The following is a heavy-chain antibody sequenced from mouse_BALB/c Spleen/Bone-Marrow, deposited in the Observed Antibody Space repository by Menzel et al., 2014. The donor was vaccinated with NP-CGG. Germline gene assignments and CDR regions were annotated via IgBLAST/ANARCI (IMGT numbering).Heavy chain of an antibody. Sequence: EVKLVESGGGLVQPGGSLKLSCAASGFDFSRYWISWVRQAPGKGLEWIGEINPDSSTINYTPSLKDKFIISRDNAKNTLYLQMSKVRSEDTALYYCARLGDYGWFAYWGQGTLVTVSA. CDR2: INPDSSTI. V-gene: IGHV4-1*02. CDR1: GFDFSRYW. J-gene: IGHJ3*01. D-gene: IGHD2-4*01. CDR3: ARLGDYGWFAY.